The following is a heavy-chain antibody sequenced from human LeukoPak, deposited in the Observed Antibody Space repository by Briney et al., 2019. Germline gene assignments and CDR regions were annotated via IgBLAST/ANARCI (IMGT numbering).Heavy chain of an antibody. CDR3: FLLGGTGTFDY. Sequence: SETLSLTCTVSGGSISSSSYFWGWIRQPPGKGPEWIGSFFHTGSTYYNPSLKSRVTISVDTSKNQFSLRRSSVTAADTAVYFCFLLGGTGTFDYWGQGTLVTVSS. CDR1: GGSISSSSYF. D-gene: IGHD3-9*01. J-gene: IGHJ4*02. V-gene: IGHV4-39*01. CDR2: FFHTGST.